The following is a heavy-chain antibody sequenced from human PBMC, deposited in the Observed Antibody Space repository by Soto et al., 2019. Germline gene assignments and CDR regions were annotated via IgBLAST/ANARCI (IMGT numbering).Heavy chain of an antibody. Sequence: PSETLSLTCAVYGGSLSGYYWSWIRQPPGKGLEWIGEINHSGSTNYNPSLKSRVTISVDTSRNQFSLKLSSVTAADTAVYYCASGVVAAIYWFDPCGQGTLVTVSS. J-gene: IGHJ5*02. CDR2: INHSGST. V-gene: IGHV4-34*01. CDR3: ASGVVAAIYWFDP. D-gene: IGHD2-15*01. CDR1: GGSLSGYY.